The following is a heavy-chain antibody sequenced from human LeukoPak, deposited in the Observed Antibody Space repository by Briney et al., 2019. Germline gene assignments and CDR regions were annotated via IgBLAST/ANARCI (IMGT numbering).Heavy chain of an antibody. CDR3: AREGSSGWYVGSWFDP. CDR1: GGTFSSYA. CDR2: IIPIFGTA. D-gene: IGHD6-19*01. J-gene: IGHJ5*02. Sequence: ASVKVSCKASGGTFSSYAISWVRQAPGQGLEWMGGIIPIFGTANYAQKFQGRVTITADESTSTAYMELSSLRSEDTAVYYRAREGSSGWYVGSWFDPWGQGTLVTVSS. V-gene: IGHV1-69*13.